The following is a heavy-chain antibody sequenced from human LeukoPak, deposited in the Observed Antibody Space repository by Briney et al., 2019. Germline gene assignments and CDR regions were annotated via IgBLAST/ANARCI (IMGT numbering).Heavy chain of an antibody. CDR1: GFTFSSYA. D-gene: IGHD2-2*01. CDR2: ISSSISTI. J-gene: IGHJ6*03. V-gene: IGHV3-48*01. CDR3: ARGAVPAAMYYYYYMDV. Sequence: GGSLRLSCAASGFTFSSYAMSWVRQAPGKGLEWVSYISSSISTIYYADSVKGRFTISRDNAKNSLYLQMNSLRAEDTAVYYCARGAVPAAMYYYYYMDVWGKGTTVTVSS.